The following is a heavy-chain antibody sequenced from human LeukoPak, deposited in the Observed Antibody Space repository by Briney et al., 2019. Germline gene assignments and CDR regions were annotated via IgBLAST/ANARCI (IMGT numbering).Heavy chain of an antibody. J-gene: IGHJ6*02. CDR1: GGSVSSGVYF. CDR3: ARVGGGNYYYYGMDV. V-gene: IGHV4-61*08. Sequence: SETLSLTCSVSGGSVSSGVYFWSWIRQPPGKGLEWIGYVYYSGSTSYNPSLKGRVTLSIDTSNNQFSLRLKSVTTADTAVYYCARVGGGNYYYYGMDVWGQGTTVTVSS. D-gene: IGHD4-23*01. CDR2: VYYSGST.